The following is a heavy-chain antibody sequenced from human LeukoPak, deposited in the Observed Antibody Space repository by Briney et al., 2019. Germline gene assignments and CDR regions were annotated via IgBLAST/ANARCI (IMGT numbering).Heavy chain of an antibody. V-gene: IGHV4-31*03. CDR2: IYYSGSS. D-gene: IGHD3-22*01. CDR1: GGSISSGGYY. J-gene: IGHJ5*02. Sequence: SETLPLTCTVSGGSISSGGYYWSWIRQHPGKGLEWIGYIYYSGSSYYNPSLKNRVTISVDTSKNQFSLKLSSVTAADTAVYYCARAKDPHYYDSSGYWFDPWGQGTLVTVSS. CDR3: ARAKDPHYYDSSGYWFDP.